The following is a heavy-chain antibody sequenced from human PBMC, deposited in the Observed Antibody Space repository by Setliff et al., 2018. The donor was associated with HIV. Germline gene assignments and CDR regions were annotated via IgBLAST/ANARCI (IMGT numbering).Heavy chain of an antibody. D-gene: IGHD3-16*02. V-gene: IGHV1-8*02. CDR1: GYTLTTYD. CDR2: MNPNSGNT. Sequence: GASVKVSCKASGYTLTTYDINWVLQATGHGLEWMGRMNPNSGNTGYAQEIQGRVTMTRNTSISKAYKELSSMRSEDTDVYYCARGIKLVGGVIVGSMDVWGKGTTVTVSS. J-gene: IGHJ6*03. CDR3: ARGIKLVGGVIVGSMDV.